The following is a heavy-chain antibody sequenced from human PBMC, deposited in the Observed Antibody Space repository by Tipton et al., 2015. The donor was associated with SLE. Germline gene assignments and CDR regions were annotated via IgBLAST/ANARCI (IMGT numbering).Heavy chain of an antibody. CDR3: VRKTAYCSGADCCIDAFDI. V-gene: IGHV4-31*03. J-gene: IGHJ3*02. CDR2: VFSSGTT. CDR1: SGSVSSGAYY. Sequence: TLSLTCTVSSGSVSSGAYYWSWIRQHPGKGLEWIGYVFSSGTTYYNPSLQGRLSMSLDTSKNQLSLQLSSVTSADTAVYYCVRKTAYCSGADCCIDAFDIRGQGTMVIVSS. D-gene: IGHD2-15*01.